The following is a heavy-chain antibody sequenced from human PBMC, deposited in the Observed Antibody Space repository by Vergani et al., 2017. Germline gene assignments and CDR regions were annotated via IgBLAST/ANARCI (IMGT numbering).Heavy chain of an antibody. D-gene: IGHD5-12*01. V-gene: IGHV3-30*02. CDR2: IRGDGSNQ. CDR1: GSSFENSG. J-gene: IGHJ6*02. Sequence: QAQLVESGGGVVQPGGSLRLSCVGSGSSFENSGMHWVRQAPGKGLEWVGLIRGDGSNQYYRDSVKGRFTISRDNSKNTVYLQINGLRGEDTAIYYCAKSLLGIVAGNGMDVWGQGTTVTVFS. CDR3: AKSLLGIVAGNGMDV.